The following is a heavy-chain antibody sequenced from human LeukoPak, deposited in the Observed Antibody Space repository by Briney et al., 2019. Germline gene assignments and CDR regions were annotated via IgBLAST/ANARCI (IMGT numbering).Heavy chain of an antibody. D-gene: IGHD6-13*01. CDR2: IIPIFGTA. V-gene: IGHV1-69*13. CDR1: GGTFSSYA. J-gene: IGHJ4*02. Sequence: SVKVSCKASGGTFSSYAISWVRQAPGQGLEWMGGIIPIFGTANYAQKFQGRVTITADESTSTAYMELSSLRSEDTAVYYRATKTGIAAAGLDYWGQGTLVTVSS. CDR3: ATKTGIAAAGLDY.